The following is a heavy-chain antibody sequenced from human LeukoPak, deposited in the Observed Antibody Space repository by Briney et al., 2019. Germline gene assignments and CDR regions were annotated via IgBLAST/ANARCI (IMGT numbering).Heavy chain of an antibody. D-gene: IGHD5-12*01. J-gene: IGHJ4*02. CDR3: AGMVATSPY. Sequence: GASVKVSCKASGYTFTSYYMHWVRQAPGQGLEWMGIINPSGGSTSYAQKFQGRVTMTRDTSISTAYMELSRLRSDDTAVYYCAGMVATSPYWGQGTLVTVSS. CDR1: GYTFTSYY. V-gene: IGHV1-46*01. CDR2: INPSGGST.